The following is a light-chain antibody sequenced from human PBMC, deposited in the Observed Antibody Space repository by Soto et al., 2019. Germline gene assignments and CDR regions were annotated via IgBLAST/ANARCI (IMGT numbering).Light chain of an antibody. CDR1: QSLLHSNGYNF. Sequence: DLVMTQSPLSLPVTPGEAASISCRSSQSLLHSNGYNFLDWYLQKPGQSPQLLICLGSNRASGVPDRFSGSGSGTDFTLKISRVEAEDVGTYYCMQALQTPRTFGGGTKVEIK. CDR2: LGS. V-gene: IGKV2-28*01. CDR3: MQALQTPRT. J-gene: IGKJ4*01.